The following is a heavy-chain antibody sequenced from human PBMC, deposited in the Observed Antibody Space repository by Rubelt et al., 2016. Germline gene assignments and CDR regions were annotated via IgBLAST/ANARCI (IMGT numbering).Heavy chain of an antibody. Sequence: QVQLVQSGAEVKKPGSSVKVSCKASGGTSRTYSISWVRQAPGQGLEWMGRSIPILGVANYAQKFQGRVTITADKSTSTAYMELSSLTSEDTAVYYCASRYCSTTSCYHFDYWGQGTLVTVSS. D-gene: IGHD2-2*01. CDR2: SIPILGVA. J-gene: IGHJ4*02. CDR3: ASRYCSTTSCYHFDY. CDR1: GGTSRTYS. V-gene: IGHV1-69*04.